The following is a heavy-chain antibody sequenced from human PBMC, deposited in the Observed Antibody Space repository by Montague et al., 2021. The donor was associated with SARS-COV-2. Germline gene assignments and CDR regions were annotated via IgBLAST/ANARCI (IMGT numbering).Heavy chain of an antibody. CDR2: IYHSGST. CDR1: GGSISSSNW. CDR3: ASRGAVAGKVYFQH. Sequence: SETLSLTCAVPGGSISSSNWWSWVRPPPGKGLEWIGEIYHSGSTNNNPSLKSRVTISVDKSKNQFSLKLSSVTAADTAVYYCASRGAVAGKVYFQHWGQGTLVTVSS. J-gene: IGHJ1*01. D-gene: IGHD6-19*01. V-gene: IGHV4-4*02.